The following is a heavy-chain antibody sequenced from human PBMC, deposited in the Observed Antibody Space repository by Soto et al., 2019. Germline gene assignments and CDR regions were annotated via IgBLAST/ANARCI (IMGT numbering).Heavy chain of an antibody. J-gene: IGHJ4*02. V-gene: IGHV3-33*01. CDR1: GFTFSRSG. D-gene: IGHD5-12*01. CDR3: ASGIVAAADFDY. CDR2: IWSDENKK. Sequence: GGSLRLSCVASGFTFSRSGMHWVRQTPGKGLEWVAVIWSDENKKYYADSVKGRFTISRDNSKNMLYLQMNSLRPEDMAVYFCASGIVAAADFDYWGQGTLVTVSS.